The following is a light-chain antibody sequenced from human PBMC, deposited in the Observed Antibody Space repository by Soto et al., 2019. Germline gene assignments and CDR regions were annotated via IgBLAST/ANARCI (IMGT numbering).Light chain of an antibody. CDR3: SSYAGNNDLV. J-gene: IGLJ2*01. CDR1: SSDIGGYNY. CDR2: EVS. V-gene: IGLV2-8*01. Sequence: SALTQPPSASGSPGQSVTISCTGTSSDIGGYNYVSWYQQHPGRAPKLMIYEVSQRPSGVPDRFSGSKSGNTASLTVSGLQAEDEADYYCSSYAGNNDLVFGGGTKVTVL.